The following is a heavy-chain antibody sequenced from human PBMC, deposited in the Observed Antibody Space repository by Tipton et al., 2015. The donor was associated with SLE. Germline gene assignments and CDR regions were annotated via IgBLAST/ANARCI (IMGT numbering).Heavy chain of an antibody. CDR3: ARISGSSSNFDY. CDR1: GGSFSGYY. CDR2: INHSGST. Sequence: TLSLTCAVHGGSFSGYYWSWIRQPPGKGLEWIGEINHSGSTNYNPSLKSRVTISVDTSKNQFSLKLSSVTAADTAVYYCARISGSSSNFDYWGQGTLVTVSS. V-gene: IGHV4-34*01. J-gene: IGHJ4*02. D-gene: IGHD6-6*01.